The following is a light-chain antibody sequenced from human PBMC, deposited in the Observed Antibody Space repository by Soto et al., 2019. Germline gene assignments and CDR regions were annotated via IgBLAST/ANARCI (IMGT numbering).Light chain of an antibody. CDR2: DVS. V-gene: IGLV2-14*01. Sequence: QSVLTQPASVSGSPGQSITISCTGTSSDVGGYNFVSWYQQHPGKAPKLMIFDVSNRPSGVSNRFSGSKSGYTASLTISGLQAEDEADYYCSSYTSSTPVVFGGGTKLTVL. CDR1: SSDVGGYNF. CDR3: SSYTSSTPVV. J-gene: IGLJ2*01.